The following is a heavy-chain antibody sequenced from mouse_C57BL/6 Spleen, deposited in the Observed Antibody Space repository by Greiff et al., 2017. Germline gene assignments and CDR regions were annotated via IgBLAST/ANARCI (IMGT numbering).Heavy chain of an antibody. V-gene: IGHV1-19*01. CDR1: GYTFTDYY. D-gene: IGHD1-1*01. Sequence: EVQVVESGPVLVKPGASVKMSCKASGYTFTDYYMNWVKQSHGKSLEWIGVINPYNGGTSYNQKFKGKATLTVDKSSSTAYMELNSLTSEDSAVYYCARAYGSSYWFAYWGQGTLVTVSA. CDR3: ARAYGSSYWFAY. CDR2: INPYNGGT. J-gene: IGHJ3*01.